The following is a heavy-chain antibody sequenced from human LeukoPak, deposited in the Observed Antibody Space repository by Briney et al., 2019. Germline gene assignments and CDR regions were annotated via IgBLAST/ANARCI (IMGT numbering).Heavy chain of an antibody. D-gene: IGHD3-22*01. CDR1: GYTFTSHP. Sequence: GASVKVSCKASGYTFTSHPISWARQAPGQGLEWIGWMSPNSGKTGYNQKFKGRVTLTRNISITTAYMALSSLRSEDTAVYYCTRGFGVYSDRGGYGYWFDPWGQGTLVTVSS. CDR3: TRGFGVYSDRGGYGYWFDP. J-gene: IGHJ5*02. CDR2: MSPNSGKT. V-gene: IGHV1-8*02.